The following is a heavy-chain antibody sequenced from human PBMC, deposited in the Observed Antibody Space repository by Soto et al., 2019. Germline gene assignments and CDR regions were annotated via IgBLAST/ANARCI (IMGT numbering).Heavy chain of an antibody. CDR2: INHSGST. Sequence: QVQLQQWGAGLLKPSETLSLTCAVYGGSFSGYYWSWIRQPPGKGLEWIGEINHSGSTNYNPSLKSRVTISVDTSKNRFSLKLSSVTAADTAVYYCASEFSSGYYPLDYWGQGTLVPVSS. J-gene: IGHJ4*02. V-gene: IGHV4-34*01. D-gene: IGHD3-22*01. CDR3: ASEFSSGYYPLDY. CDR1: GGSFSGYY.